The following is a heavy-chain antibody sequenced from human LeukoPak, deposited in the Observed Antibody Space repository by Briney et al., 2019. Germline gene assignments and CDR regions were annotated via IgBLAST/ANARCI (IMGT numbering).Heavy chain of an antibody. CDR2: INSDGSST. Sequence: PGGSLRLSCEASGFTFSSYWMHWVRQAPGKGLVWVSRINSDGSSTSYAASVRGRFTISRGNAKNTSHQQMTRLRAEATAVYCCARDYLNCSSTSRQSYYYYDYTDGWGKATPLTVSS. CDR3: ARDYLNCSSTSRQSYYYYDYTDG. D-gene: IGHD2-2*01. J-gene: IGHJ6*03. V-gene: IGHV3-74*01. CDR1: GFTFSSYW.